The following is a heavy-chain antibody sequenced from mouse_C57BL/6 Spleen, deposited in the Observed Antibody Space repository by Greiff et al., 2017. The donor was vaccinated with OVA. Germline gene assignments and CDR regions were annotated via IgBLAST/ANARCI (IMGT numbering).Heavy chain of an antibody. CDR3: ARAHYYGSHWYFDV. Sequence: EVKLVESGGGLVKPGGSLKLSCAASGFTFSDYGMHWVRQAPEKGLEWVAYISSGSSTIYYADTVKGRFTISRDNAKNTLFLQMTSLRSEDPAMYYCARAHYYGSHWYFDVWGTGTTVTVSS. CDR1: GFTFSDYG. CDR2: ISSGSSTI. V-gene: IGHV5-17*01. J-gene: IGHJ1*03. D-gene: IGHD1-1*01.